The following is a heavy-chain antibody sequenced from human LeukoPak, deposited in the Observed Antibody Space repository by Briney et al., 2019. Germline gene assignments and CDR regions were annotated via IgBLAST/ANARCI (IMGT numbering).Heavy chain of an antibody. D-gene: IGHD2-2*02. J-gene: IGHJ4*03. CDR2: IIVSGGST. V-gene: IGHV3-23*01. CDR1: GFTFSRYA. Sequence: GGSLRLSCAASGFTFSRYAMSWVRQAPGKGLEWVSAIIVSGGSTYYADFVKGRCTLFRENSKNTRYLQKNRLRAEKTAVYYSAKGVVPATIRLTLRAWGQGTLVTVSS. CDR3: AKGVVPATIRLTLRA.